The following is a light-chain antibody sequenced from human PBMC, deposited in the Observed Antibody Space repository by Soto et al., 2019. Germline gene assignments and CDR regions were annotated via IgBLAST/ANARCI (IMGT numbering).Light chain of an antibody. V-gene: IGLV3-1*01. CDR2: QDN. CDR3: QAGDSSVV. CDR1: KLGDKY. Sequence: SYELTQPPSVSVSPGQTASITCSGDKLGDKYACWYQQKPGQSPVLVIYQDNKRPSGIPERFSGSNSGNTATLTISGTQAMDEADYYCQAGDSSVVFGGGTKVTV. J-gene: IGLJ2*01.